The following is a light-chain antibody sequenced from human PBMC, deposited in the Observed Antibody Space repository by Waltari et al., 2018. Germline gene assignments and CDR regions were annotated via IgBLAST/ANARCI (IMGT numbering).Light chain of an antibody. J-gene: IGKJ5*01. Sequence: EIVLTQSPATLSLSPGERATLSCMTSQSVNSYLAWYQHKPGQAPRLLIYDASNRATGIPARFSGSGSGTDFTLTISSLEPDDFALYYCQQRFTWPSITFRQGTRLEIK. V-gene: IGKV3-11*01. CDR1: QSVNSY. CDR2: DAS. CDR3: QQRFTWPSIT.